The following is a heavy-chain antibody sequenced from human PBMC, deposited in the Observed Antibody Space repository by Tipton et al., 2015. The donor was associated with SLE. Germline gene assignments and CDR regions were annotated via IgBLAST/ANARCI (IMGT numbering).Heavy chain of an antibody. V-gene: IGHV3-48*03. J-gene: IGHJ6*03. CDR1: GFTFSSYE. Sequence: SLRLSCAASGFTFSSYEMNWARQAPGKGLEWVSYISSSGSTIYYADSVKGRFTISRDNAKNSLYLQMNSLRAEDTAVYYCARSSSNYDFWSGSPDLDYMDVWGKGTTVTVSS. D-gene: IGHD3-3*01. CDR2: ISSSGSTI. CDR3: ARSSSNYDFWSGSPDLDYMDV.